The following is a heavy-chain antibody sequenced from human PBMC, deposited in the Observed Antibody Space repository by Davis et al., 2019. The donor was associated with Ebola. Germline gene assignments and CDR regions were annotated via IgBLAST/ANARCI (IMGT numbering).Heavy chain of an antibody. CDR2: IKEDGTER. D-gene: IGHD3-3*01. V-gene: IGHV3-7*01. CDR3: ARSGLSFGVVKYHYGMDV. J-gene: IGHJ6*04. CDR1: GFTVNSYW. Sequence: GGSLRLSCAASGFTVNSYWMSWVRRAPGKGLEWVANIKEDGTERDYGHSVKGRFTISRDDATNSLYLQMNNLRAEDTAVYYCARSGLSFGVVKYHYGMDVWGKGTTVTVSS.